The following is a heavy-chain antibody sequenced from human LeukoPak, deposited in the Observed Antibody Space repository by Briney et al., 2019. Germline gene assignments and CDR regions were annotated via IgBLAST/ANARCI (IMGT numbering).Heavy chain of an antibody. D-gene: IGHD3-10*01. CDR1: GGSISSGGYS. CDR3: ARDQGRVIDY. Sequence: SETLSLTCAVSGGSISSGGYSWSWIRQPPGKGLEWIGYIYHSGSTYYNPSLKSRVTISVDRSKNQFSLKLSSATAADTAVYYCARDQGRVIDYWGQGTLVTVSS. CDR2: IYHSGST. J-gene: IGHJ4*02. V-gene: IGHV4-30-2*01.